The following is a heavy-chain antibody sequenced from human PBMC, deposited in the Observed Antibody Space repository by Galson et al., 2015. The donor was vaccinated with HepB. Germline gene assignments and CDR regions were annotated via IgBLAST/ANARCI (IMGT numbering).Heavy chain of an antibody. Sequence: SVKVSCKVSGYTLTELSMHWVRQAPGKGLEWMGGFDPEDGETIYAQKFQGRVTMTEDTSTDTAYMELSSLRSEDTAVYYCATSGCSASYFGGLWYWGQGTLVTVSS. CDR3: ATSGCSASYFGGLWY. CDR2: FDPEDGET. D-gene: IGHD1-26*01. V-gene: IGHV1-24*01. J-gene: IGHJ4*02. CDR1: GYTLTELS.